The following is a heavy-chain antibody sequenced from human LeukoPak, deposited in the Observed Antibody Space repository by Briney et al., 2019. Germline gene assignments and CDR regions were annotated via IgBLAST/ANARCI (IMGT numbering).Heavy chain of an antibody. CDR1: GYTFTSYD. V-gene: IGHV1-8*01. CDR2: MNPNSGNT. CDR3: ARGQLWFGEPRFDP. Sequence: RRASVKVSCKASGYTFTSYDINWVRQATGQGLEWMGWMNPNSGNTGYAQKFQGRVTMTRNTSISTAYMELSSLRSEDTAVYYCARGQLWFGEPRFDPWGQGTLVTVSS. J-gene: IGHJ5*02. D-gene: IGHD3-10*01.